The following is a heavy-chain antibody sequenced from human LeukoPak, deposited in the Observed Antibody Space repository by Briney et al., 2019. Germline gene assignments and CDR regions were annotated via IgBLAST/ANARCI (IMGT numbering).Heavy chain of an antibody. Sequence: SETLSLTCTVSGGSISSSSYYWGWIRQPPGKGMEWIGSIYYSGSTYYNPSLKSRVTISVGTSKNQFSLKLRSVTAADTAVYYCARHRSNYYGSGISYFDYWGQGTLVTVSS. CDR3: ARHRSNYYGSGISYFDY. CDR2: IYYSGST. J-gene: IGHJ4*02. CDR1: GGSISSSSYY. V-gene: IGHV4-39*01. D-gene: IGHD3-10*01.